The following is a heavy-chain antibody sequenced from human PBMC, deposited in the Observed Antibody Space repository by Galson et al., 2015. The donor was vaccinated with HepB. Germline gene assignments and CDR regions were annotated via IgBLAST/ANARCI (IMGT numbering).Heavy chain of an antibody. Sequence: SVKVSCKVSGYTLTELSMHWVRQAPGKGLEWMGGFDPEDGETIYAQKFQGRVAMTEDTSTDTAYMELSSLRSEDTAVYYCATLRTTKESNYFDYWGQGTLVTVSS. CDR3: ATLRTTKESNYFDY. D-gene: IGHD1-1*01. V-gene: IGHV1-24*01. J-gene: IGHJ4*02. CDR2: FDPEDGET. CDR1: GYTLTELS.